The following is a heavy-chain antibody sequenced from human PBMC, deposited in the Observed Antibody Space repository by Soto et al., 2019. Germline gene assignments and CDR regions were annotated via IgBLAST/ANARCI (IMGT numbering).Heavy chain of an antibody. CDR2: ISYDGSNK. V-gene: IGHV3-30-3*01. D-gene: IGHD5-18*01. Sequence: EYLVASGGGLAHPGRSLRLSCAASGFTFSSYAMHWVRQAPGKGLEWVAVISYDGSNKYYADSVKGRFTISRDNSKNTLYLQTNSLRAEDTAVYYCARDLRHSYGYLEVDDYWGQGTLVTVSS. CDR3: ARDLRHSYGYLEVDDY. CDR1: GFTFSSYA. J-gene: IGHJ4*02.